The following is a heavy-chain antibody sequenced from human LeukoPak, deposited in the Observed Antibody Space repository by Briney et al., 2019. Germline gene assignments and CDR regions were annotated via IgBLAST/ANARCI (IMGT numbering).Heavy chain of an antibody. CDR2: IYTSGST. D-gene: IGHD5-12*01. CDR1: GGSISSGSYY. J-gene: IGHJ5*02. CDR3: ARVGYSGYGRLVGDNWFDP. Sequence: SETLSLTCTVSGGSISSGSYYWSWIRQPAGKGLEGIGRIYTSGSTNYIPSLKSRVTISVDTSKNQFSLKLSSVTAADTAVYYCARVGYSGYGRLVGDNWFDPWGQGTLVTVSS. V-gene: IGHV4-61*02.